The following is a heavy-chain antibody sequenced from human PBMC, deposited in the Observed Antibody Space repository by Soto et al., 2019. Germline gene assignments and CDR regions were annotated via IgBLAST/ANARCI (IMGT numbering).Heavy chain of an antibody. J-gene: IGHJ4*02. V-gene: IGHV1-18*01. CDR1: GYNFIKYG. CDR2: ISPYSGYT. D-gene: IGHD2-2*01. Sequence: QAQLVQSGAEVKKPGASVKVSCKGLGYNFIKYGINWVRQAPGQGLEWMGWISPYSGYTHSAQKFQGRLTLTTDTAATTAYMELRSLRSADTALYYCTREAIVVIPAAQPSHFDSWGQGTLVTVSS. CDR3: TREAIVVIPAAQPSHFDS.